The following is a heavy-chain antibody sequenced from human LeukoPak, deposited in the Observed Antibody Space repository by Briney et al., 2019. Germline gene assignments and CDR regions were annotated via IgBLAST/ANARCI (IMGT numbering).Heavy chain of an antibody. D-gene: IGHD6-19*01. CDR3: ARDLRRERFYRSDWAGDWLDP. J-gene: IGHJ5*02. CDR1: GGTFSSYA. V-gene: IGHV1-69*13. CDR2: IIPTHGTA. Sequence: SVKVSCKASGGTFSSYAISWVRQAPGQGLEWTGGIIPTHGTANYAQMSQGRVTITADESTSTAYMELRDLRSEDTAVYYCARDLRRERFYRSDWAGDWLDPWGQGTLVTVTS.